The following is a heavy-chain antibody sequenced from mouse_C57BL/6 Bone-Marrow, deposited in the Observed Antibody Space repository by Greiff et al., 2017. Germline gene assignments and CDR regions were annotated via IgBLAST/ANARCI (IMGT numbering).Heavy chain of an antibody. CDR1: GYTFTSYW. CDR2: IHPNSGST. D-gene: IGHD1-1*01. Sequence: QVQLQQSGAELVKPGASVKLSCKASGYTFTSYWMHWVKQRPGQGLEWIGMIHPNSGSTNYNEKFKSKATLTVDKSSSTAYMQLSSLTSEDSAVYYCAREDYYSWFAYWGQGTLVTVSA. J-gene: IGHJ3*01. V-gene: IGHV1-64*01. CDR3: AREDYYSWFAY.